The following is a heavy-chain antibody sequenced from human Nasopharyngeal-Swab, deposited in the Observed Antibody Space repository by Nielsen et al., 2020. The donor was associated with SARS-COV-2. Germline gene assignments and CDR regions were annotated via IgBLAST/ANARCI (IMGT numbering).Heavy chain of an antibody. CDR1: GFTFSSYS. D-gene: IGHD6-6*01. CDR2: ISSSSSYI. V-gene: IGHV3-21*01. Sequence: GEPLKFSCAASGFTFSSYSMNWVRQAPGKGLEWVSSISSSSSYIYYADSVKGRFTISRDNAKNSLYLQMNSLRAEDTAVYYCARGSSSSFWYFDLWGRGTLVTVSS. CDR3: ARGSSSSFWYFDL. J-gene: IGHJ2*01.